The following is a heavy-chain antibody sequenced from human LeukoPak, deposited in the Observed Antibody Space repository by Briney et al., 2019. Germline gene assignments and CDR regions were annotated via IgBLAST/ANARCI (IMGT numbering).Heavy chain of an antibody. D-gene: IGHD3-16*01. V-gene: IGHV3-23*01. CDR2: IRGSGDST. Sequence: GGSLRLSCAASGFTFSNYAMSWVRQAPGKGLEWVSAIRGSGDSTYYADSVKGRFTISRDNSKKTLYLQMNSLRAEDTAVYYCANPFGGSSWGQGTLVTVSS. CDR1: GFTFSNYA. CDR3: ANPFGGSS. J-gene: IGHJ5*02.